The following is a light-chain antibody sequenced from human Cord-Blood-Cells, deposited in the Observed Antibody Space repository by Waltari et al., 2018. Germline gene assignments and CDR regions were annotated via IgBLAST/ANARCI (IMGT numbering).Light chain of an antibody. Sequence: QSALTQPASVSGSPGQSITISCTGTSSDVGSYNLVSGYQQHPGKAPKLMIYEGSQRPSGVSKRFSGPKSGNTASLTISGLQAEDEADYYCCSYAGSSTYVFGTGTKVTVL. CDR1: SSDVGSYNL. J-gene: IGLJ1*01. CDR2: EGS. CDR3: CSYAGSSTYV. V-gene: IGLV2-23*01.